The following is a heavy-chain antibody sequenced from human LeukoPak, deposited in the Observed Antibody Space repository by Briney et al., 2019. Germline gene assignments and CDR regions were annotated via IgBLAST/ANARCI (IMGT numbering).Heavy chain of an antibody. CDR3: ARQGSHYSTPYY. V-gene: IGHV4-39*01. J-gene: IGHJ4*02. D-gene: IGHD6-13*01. CDR1: GGSISSSSYY. CDR2: INHSGST. Sequence: PSETLSLTCTVSGGSISSSSYYWSWIRQPPGKGLEWIGEINHSGSTNYNPSLKSRVTISVDTSKNQFSLKLSSVTAADTAVCYCARQGSHYSTPYYWGQGTLVTVSS.